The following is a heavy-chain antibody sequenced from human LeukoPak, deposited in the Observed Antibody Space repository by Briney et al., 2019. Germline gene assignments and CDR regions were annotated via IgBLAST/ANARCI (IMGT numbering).Heavy chain of an antibody. Sequence: PSETLSLTCTVSGGSVSSDSYYWSWIRQPPGKGLEWIGYIYYSGSTNYNPSLKSRVTISVDTSKNQFSLKLSSVTAADTAVYYCAREEASYCSSTSCYGIDYWGQGTLVTVSS. V-gene: IGHV4-61*01. CDR3: AREEASYCSSTSCYGIDY. D-gene: IGHD2-2*01. J-gene: IGHJ4*02. CDR2: IYYSGST. CDR1: GGSVSSDSYY.